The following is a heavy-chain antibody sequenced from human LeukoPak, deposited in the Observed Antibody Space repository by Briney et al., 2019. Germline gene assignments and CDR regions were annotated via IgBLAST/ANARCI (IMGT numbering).Heavy chain of an antibody. CDR2: ITSSGASV. CDR3: ARDGDLSSPTWYLFDY. Sequence: RGSLRLSCAASGFTFSSYAMSWVRQAPGKGLEWVSGITSSGASVYYADSVKGRFTTSRDNSTNTLYMQVEKLTVEDTAVYFCARDGDLSSPTWYLFDYWGQGTLVTVSS. J-gene: IGHJ4*02. CDR1: GFTFSSYA. D-gene: IGHD3-16*02. V-gene: IGHV3-23*01.